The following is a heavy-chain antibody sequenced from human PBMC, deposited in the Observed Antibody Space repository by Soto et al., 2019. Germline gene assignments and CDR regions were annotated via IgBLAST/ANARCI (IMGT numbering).Heavy chain of an antibody. Sequence: GGSLRLSCAASGFTFSTYAMTWVRQVPGKGLEWVSIISSSGDATYYVDSVKGRFTIPRDNSRNTLNLQMNSLRAEDTAVYYCAKNGDFWSWGMDVWGQGTTVTVSS. CDR1: GFTFSTYA. D-gene: IGHD3-3*01. CDR2: ISSSGDAT. J-gene: IGHJ6*02. CDR3: AKNGDFWSWGMDV. V-gene: IGHV3-23*01.